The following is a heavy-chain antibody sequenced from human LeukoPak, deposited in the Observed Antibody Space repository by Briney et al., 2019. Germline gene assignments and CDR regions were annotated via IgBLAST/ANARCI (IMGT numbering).Heavy chain of an antibody. J-gene: IGHJ6*03. Sequence: GGSLRPSCAASGFSFSSYGMHWVRQAPGKGLEWVAFVHYDGSNNYYADSVKGRFTISRDTSRKTLYLQMSSLRPEDTAVYYCAKDLKGTCSNGICYTSYYYYYMDLWSKETTVTVSS. CDR3: AKDLKGTCSNGICYTSYYYYYMDL. CDR1: GFSFSSYG. D-gene: IGHD2-8*01. V-gene: IGHV3-30*02. CDR2: VHYDGSNN.